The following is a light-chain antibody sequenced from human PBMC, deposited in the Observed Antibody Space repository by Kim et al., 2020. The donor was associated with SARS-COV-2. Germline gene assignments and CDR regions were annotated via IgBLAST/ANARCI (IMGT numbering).Light chain of an antibody. J-gene: IGLJ3*02. CDR3: AAWDDSLNAWV. V-gene: IGLV1-44*01. CDR1: SPNIGSNN. Sequence: GQGLTIACSGNSPNIGSNNVNWYQQQPGTAPNPLIYSNNQRPSGVPDRFSGSKSGGSASLAISGLQSEDEADYYCAAWDDSLNAWVFGGGTQLTVL. CDR2: SNN.